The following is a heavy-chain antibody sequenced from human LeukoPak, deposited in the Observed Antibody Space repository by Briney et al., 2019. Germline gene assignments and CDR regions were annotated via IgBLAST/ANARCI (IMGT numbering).Heavy chain of an antibody. V-gene: IGHV1-2*02. CDR1: GYTFTGYY. D-gene: IGHD2-2*01. CDR2: INPNSGGT. J-gene: IGHJ4*02. Sequence: ASVKVSCKASGYTFTGYYMHWVRQAPGQGLEWMGWINPNSGGTNYAQMFQGRVTTTRDTSISTAYMELSRLRSDDTAVYYCARGIVVVPAAEFDYWGQGTLVTVSS. CDR3: ARGIVVVPAAEFDY.